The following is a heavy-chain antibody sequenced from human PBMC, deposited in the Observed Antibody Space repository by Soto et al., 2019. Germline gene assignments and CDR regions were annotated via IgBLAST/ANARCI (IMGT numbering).Heavy chain of an antibody. J-gene: IGHJ4*02. Sequence: QVQLQESGPGLVKPSETLSLTCTVSGGSISSYYWSWIRQPPGKGLEWIGYIYYSGRTNYNPSLKGRVTISVDTSKNKFSLKLSSVTAADRAVYYCARQGSCSGGSCYVDYWGQGSLVTVSS. D-gene: IGHD2-15*01. CDR3: ARQGSCSGGSCYVDY. CDR1: GGSISSYY. CDR2: IYYSGRT. V-gene: IGHV4-59*01.